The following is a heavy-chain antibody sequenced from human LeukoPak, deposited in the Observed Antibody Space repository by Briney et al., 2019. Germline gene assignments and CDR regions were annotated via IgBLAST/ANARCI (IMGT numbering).Heavy chain of an antibody. V-gene: IGHV3-23*01. CDR2: ISGSGGST. D-gene: IGHD3-16*01. J-gene: IGHJ4*02. CDR1: GFTFSSYA. CDR3: ARDRGGLGYYFDY. Sequence: GGSLRLSCAASGFTFSSYAMSWVRQAPGKGLEWVSAISGSGGSTYYADSVKGRFTISRDNSKNTLYLQMNSLRAEDTAVYYCARDRGGLGYYFDYWGQGTLVTVSS.